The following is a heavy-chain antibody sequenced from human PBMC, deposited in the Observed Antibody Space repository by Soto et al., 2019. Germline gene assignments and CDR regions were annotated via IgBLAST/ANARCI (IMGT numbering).Heavy chain of an antibody. CDR2: IYSSGST. Sequence: SETLSLTCTVSGGSISGYYWGWIRQPPGKGLQWIGYIYSSGSTNYNPSLKSRVTISVDTSKNQFSLNLSSVTAADTAVYYCARQRGDFAYWGQGSLVIGSS. CDR1: GGSISGYY. V-gene: IGHV4-59*08. CDR3: ARQRGDFAY. D-gene: IGHD6-25*01. J-gene: IGHJ4*02.